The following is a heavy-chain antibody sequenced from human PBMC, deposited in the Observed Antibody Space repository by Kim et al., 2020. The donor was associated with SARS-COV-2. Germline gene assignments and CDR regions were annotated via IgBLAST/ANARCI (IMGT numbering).Heavy chain of an antibody. CDR1: GYTFTIYA. J-gene: IGHJ6*02. CDR3: ARDRSGWLFYYYYVMDV. CDR2: INTNTGNP. D-gene: IGHD6-13*01. Sequence: ASVKVSCKASGYTFTIYAMNWVRQAPGHGLEWMGWINTNTGNPTYAQVFTGRFVFSLDTSVSTAYLQISSLKAEDTAVYYCARDRSGWLFYYYYVMDVWGQGTTVTVSS. V-gene: IGHV7-4-1*02.